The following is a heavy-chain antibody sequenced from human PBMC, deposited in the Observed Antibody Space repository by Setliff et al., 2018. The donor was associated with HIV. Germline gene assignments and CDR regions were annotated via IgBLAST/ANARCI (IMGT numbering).Heavy chain of an antibody. V-gene: IGHV3-66*02. J-gene: IGHJ3*02. Sequence: PGGSLRLSCEASGFTVSSSYMSWVRQAPGKGLEWVSVIYSGGSTYYADSVKGRFTISRDNSKNTLYLQMSSLRPEDTAVYYCARGAVGGAFDIWGQGTMVTVSS. CDR1: GFTVSSSY. CDR2: IYSGGST. D-gene: IGHD3-16*01. CDR3: ARGAVGGAFDI.